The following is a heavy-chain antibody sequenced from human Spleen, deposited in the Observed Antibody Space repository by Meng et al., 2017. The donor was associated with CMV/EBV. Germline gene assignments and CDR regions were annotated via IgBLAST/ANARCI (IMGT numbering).Heavy chain of an antibody. CDR3: ARDLSNSWYDY. V-gene: IGHV3-21*01. CDR1: GFTFSGYS. D-gene: IGHD6-13*01. Sequence: GGSLRLSCAASGFTFSGYSMNWVRQAPGKGLEWVSCISSSSTYIYYADSVKGRFTISRDNAKNSLYLQMNSLRAEDTAVYFCARDLSNSWYDYWGQGTLVTVSS. J-gene: IGHJ4*02. CDR2: ISSSSTYI.